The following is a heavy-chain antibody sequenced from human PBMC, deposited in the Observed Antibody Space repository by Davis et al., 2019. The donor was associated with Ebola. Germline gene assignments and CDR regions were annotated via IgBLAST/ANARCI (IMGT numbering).Heavy chain of an antibody. CDR2: MNPHNGGT. CDR3: ARLCSSSCPNDY. Sequence: AASVKVSCKASGYTFISYGIICVRQPPGQGLEWMGRMNPHNGGTNYAHNFQGRVTMTRDMSISTAYMELSRLRYDDTAVYYCARLCSSSCPNDYWGQGTLVTVSS. D-gene: IGHD6-13*01. J-gene: IGHJ4*02. V-gene: IGHV1-2*06. CDR1: GYTFISYG.